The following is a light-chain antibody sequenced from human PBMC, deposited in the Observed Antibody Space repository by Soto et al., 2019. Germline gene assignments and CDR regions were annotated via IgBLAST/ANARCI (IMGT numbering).Light chain of an antibody. J-gene: IGKJ1*01. V-gene: IGKV1-5*03. Sequence: DIQMTQSPSTLSASVGDRVTITGRASQSISYWLAWYQQKPGKAPNLLIYKASSLESGVPSRFSGSGSGTESTLTISSLQPDDFATYYCQQYNNYWTFGQGTKVEIK. CDR1: QSISYW. CDR2: KAS. CDR3: QQYNNYWT.